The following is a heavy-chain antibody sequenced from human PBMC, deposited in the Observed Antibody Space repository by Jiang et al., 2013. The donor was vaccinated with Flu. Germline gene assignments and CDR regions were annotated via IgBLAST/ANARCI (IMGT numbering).Heavy chain of an antibody. J-gene: IGHJ4*02. CDR3: ARGVTTFDY. Sequence: GPGLVKPSETLSLTCTVSGGSISSYYWSWIRQPPGKGLEWIGYIYYSGSTNYNPSLKSRVTISVDTSKNQFSLKLSSVTAADTAVYYCARGVTTFDYWGQGTLVTVSS. CDR1: GGSISSYY. V-gene: IGHV4-59*01. D-gene: IGHD1-26*01. CDR2: IYYSGST.